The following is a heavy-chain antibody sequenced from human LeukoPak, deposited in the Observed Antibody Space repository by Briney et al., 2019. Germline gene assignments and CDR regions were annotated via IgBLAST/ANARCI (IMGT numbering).Heavy chain of an antibody. CDR3: ARSRAYDFWSGYPLLFDY. Sequence: GASVKVSCKASGYTLTSYGISWVRQAPGQGLEWMGWISAYNGNTNYAQELQGRVTMTTDTSTSTAYMELRSLRSDDTAVYYCARSRAYDFWSGYPLLFDYWGQGTLVTVSS. CDR1: GYTLTSYG. V-gene: IGHV1-18*01. D-gene: IGHD3-3*01. CDR2: ISAYNGNT. J-gene: IGHJ4*02.